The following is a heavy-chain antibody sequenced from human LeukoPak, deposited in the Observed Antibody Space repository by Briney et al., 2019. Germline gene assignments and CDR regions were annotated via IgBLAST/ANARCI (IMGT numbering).Heavy chain of an antibody. CDR3: ARDKGSYSAFDI. CDR2: LYYSGST. J-gene: IGHJ3*02. D-gene: IGHD3-10*01. CDR1: GGSISSSSYY. V-gene: IGHV4-39*07. Sequence: SETLSLTCTVSGGSISSSSYYWGWIRQPPGKGLEWIGSLYYSGSTYYNPSLKSRVTISVDTAKNEFSLKLSSVTAADTAVYYCARDKGSYSAFDIWGQGTMVTVSS.